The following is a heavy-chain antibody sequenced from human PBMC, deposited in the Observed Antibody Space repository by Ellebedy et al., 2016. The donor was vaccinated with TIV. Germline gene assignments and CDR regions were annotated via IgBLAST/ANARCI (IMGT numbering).Heavy chain of an antibody. V-gene: IGHV4-39*07. CDR3: ASLPRDY. CDR2: INHSGST. CDR1: GGSISSSSYY. Sequence: SETLSLTXTVSGGSISSSSYYWGWIRQPPGKGLEWIGEINHSGSTNYNPSLKSRVTISVDTSKNQFSLKLSSVTAADTAVYYCASLPRDYWGQGTLVTVSS. J-gene: IGHJ4*02.